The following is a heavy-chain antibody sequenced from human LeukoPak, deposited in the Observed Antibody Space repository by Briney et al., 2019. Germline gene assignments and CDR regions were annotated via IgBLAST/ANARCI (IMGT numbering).Heavy chain of an antibody. V-gene: IGHV4-39*01. D-gene: IGHD6-19*01. CDR2: IYYSGTT. Sequence: SETLSLTCTVSGGSISSNGYYWGWIRQPPGKGLEWIGSIYYSGTTYKKPSLKSRVTISVDTSKNQFSLKLNSVIAADTAVYYCARQFYSSGWYADYWGQGNLVTVSS. CDR1: GGSISSNGYY. J-gene: IGHJ4*02. CDR3: ARQFYSSGWYADY.